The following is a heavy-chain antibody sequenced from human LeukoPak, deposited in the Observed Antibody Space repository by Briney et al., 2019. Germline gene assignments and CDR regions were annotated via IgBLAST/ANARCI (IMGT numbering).Heavy chain of an antibody. V-gene: IGHV3-23*01. D-gene: IGHD5-12*01. CDR3: AKDGGYSTYDHLGF. J-gene: IGHJ4*02. Sequence: GGSLRLSCAASAFTFSNYAMSWVRQAPGKGLEWVSAISGGGGSTYYADSVKGRFTISRDNSKNTLYLQMNSLGAEDTAKYFCAKDGGYSTYDHLGFWGQGTLVTVSS. CDR1: AFTFSNYA. CDR2: ISGGGGST.